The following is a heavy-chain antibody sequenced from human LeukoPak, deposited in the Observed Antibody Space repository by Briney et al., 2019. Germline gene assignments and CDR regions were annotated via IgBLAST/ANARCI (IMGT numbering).Heavy chain of an antibody. D-gene: IGHD1-26*01. V-gene: IGHV4-38-2*02. Sequence: PSETLSLTCTVSGYSISSGYYWGWIRQPPGKGLEFIGSVYHGGNTYYKASLKSRVTISLDTSKNQFSLRLSSVTAADTAVYYCARSYSGSFLYWGQGSLVTVSS. CDR2: VYHGGNT. J-gene: IGHJ1*01. CDR3: ARSYSGSFLY. CDR1: GYSISSGYY.